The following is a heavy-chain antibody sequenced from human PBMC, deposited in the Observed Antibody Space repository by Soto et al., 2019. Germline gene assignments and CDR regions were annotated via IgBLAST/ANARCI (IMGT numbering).Heavy chain of an antibody. D-gene: IGHD6-13*01. J-gene: IGHJ4*02. CDR3: ARALTLVRSSDY. Sequence: GGSLRLSCAASGFTFSSYWMTWVRQAPGKGLEWVANIKQDGSEIYYVDSVKARFTISRDNAKNSLYLQMNSLRAEDTAVYHCARALTLVRSSDYWGQGTLVTVSS. CDR2: IKQDGSEI. CDR1: GFTFSSYW. V-gene: IGHV3-7*01.